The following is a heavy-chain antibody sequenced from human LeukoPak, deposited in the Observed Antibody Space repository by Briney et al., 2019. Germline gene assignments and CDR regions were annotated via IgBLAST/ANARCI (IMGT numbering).Heavy chain of an antibody. D-gene: IGHD4-17*01. Sequence: SETLSLTCTVSGGSISSYYWSWIRQPPGKGLEWIGYIYYSGSTNYNPSLKSRVTISVDTSKNQFPLKLSSVTAADTAVYYCARGRSYDYGDYGHNWFDPWGQGTLVTVSS. J-gene: IGHJ5*02. CDR3: ARGRSYDYGDYGHNWFDP. CDR2: IYYSGST. CDR1: GGSISSYY. V-gene: IGHV4-59*01.